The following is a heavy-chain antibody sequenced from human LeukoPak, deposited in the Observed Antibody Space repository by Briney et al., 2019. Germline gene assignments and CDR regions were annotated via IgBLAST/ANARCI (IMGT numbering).Heavy chain of an antibody. CDR2: TIPIFGTA. D-gene: IGHD5-12*01. CDR1: GGTFSSYA. Sequence: GASVKVSCKASGGTFSSYAISWVRQAPGQGLEWMGGTIPIFGTANYAQKFQGRVTITTDESTSTAYMELSSLRSEDTAVYYCARGLSGYDSFDYWGQGTLVTVSS. J-gene: IGHJ4*02. V-gene: IGHV1-69*05. CDR3: ARGLSGYDSFDY.